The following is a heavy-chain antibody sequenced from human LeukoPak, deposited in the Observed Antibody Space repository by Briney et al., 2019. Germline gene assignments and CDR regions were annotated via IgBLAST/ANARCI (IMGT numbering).Heavy chain of an antibody. D-gene: IGHD6-19*01. CDR3: ARISSGWYEDYFDY. J-gene: IGHJ4*02. V-gene: IGHV4-4*07. CDR1: GGSITSYY. Sequence: SETLSLTCTVSGGSITSYYWSWIRQPAGKGLEWIGRIYTSGSTNYNPSLKSRVTMSVDTSKNQFSLKLSSVTAADTAVYYCARISSGWYEDYFDYWGQGTLVTVSS. CDR2: IYTSGST.